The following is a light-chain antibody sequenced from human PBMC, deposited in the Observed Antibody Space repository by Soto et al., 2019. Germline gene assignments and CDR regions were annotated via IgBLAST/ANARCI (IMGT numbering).Light chain of an antibody. CDR3: AAWDDSLSGLWV. J-gene: IGLJ3*02. CDR1: SSNIGSNY. CDR2: RSS. Sequence: QAVVTQPPSASGTPGQRVTISCSGSSSNIGSNYVYWYQHLPGTAPKLLIYRSSQRPSGVPDRFSGSKSGTSASLAISGLRSEDEGDYYCAAWDDSLSGLWVFGGGTKVTVL. V-gene: IGLV1-47*01.